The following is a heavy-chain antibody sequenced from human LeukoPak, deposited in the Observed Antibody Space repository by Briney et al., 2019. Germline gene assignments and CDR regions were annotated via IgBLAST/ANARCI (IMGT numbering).Heavy chain of an antibody. CDR3: ARVRPYHPFYYYYYMDV. D-gene: IGHD1-14*01. CDR1: GYTFTSYD. J-gene: IGHJ6*03. V-gene: IGHV1-8*01. Sequence: ASVKVSCKASGYTFTSYDINWVRQATGQGLEWMGWMNPNSGNTGYAQKFQGRVTMTRNTSISTVYMELSSLRSEDTAVYYCARVRPYHPFYYYYYMDVWGKGTTVTVSS. CDR2: MNPNSGNT.